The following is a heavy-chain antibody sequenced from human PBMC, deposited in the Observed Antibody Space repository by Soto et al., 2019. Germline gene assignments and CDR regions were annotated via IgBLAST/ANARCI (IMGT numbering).Heavy chain of an antibody. D-gene: IGHD2-8*01. CDR3: TTDTKCSNGVCYPYYYGLDV. Sequence: GGSLRLSCAASGFTFSSYAMHWVRQAPGKGLEWVAVISYDGSNKYYADSVKGRFTISRDNSKNTLYLQMNSLKTEDTAVYYCTTDTKCSNGVCYPYYYGLDVWGQGTTVTVSS. J-gene: IGHJ6*02. CDR1: GFTFSSYA. V-gene: IGHV3-30-3*01. CDR2: ISYDGSNK.